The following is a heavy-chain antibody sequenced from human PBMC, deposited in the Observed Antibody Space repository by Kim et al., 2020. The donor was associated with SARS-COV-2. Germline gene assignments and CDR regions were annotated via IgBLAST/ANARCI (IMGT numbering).Heavy chain of an antibody. CDR2: IYDSGKT. J-gene: IGHJ6*03. V-gene: IGHV4-59*02. Sequence: SETLSLTCLVSGGSVSSHFWTWIRQTPGKGLEWIGYIYDSGKTNYSPSLKSRVTISQDTSKNHFSLKLTSLTAADTAAYYCARFLVVPSGSSACYHYMDV. CDR3: ARFLVVPSGSSACYHYMDV. CDR1: GGSVSSHF. D-gene: IGHD3-16*01.